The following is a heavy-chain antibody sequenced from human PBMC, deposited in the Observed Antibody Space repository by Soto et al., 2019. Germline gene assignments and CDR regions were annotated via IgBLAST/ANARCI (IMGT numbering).Heavy chain of an antibody. D-gene: IGHD6-13*01. Sequence: ASVKVSCTASGYTFTGYYMHWVRQAPGQGLERMGWINPNSGGTNYAQKFQGRVTMTRDTSISTSYMELSRLRSDDTAVYYCARDKSIASAEGGFDPWGQGTLVTVSS. V-gene: IGHV1-2*02. CDR1: GYTFTGYY. J-gene: IGHJ5*02. CDR2: INPNSGGT. CDR3: ARDKSIASAEGGFDP.